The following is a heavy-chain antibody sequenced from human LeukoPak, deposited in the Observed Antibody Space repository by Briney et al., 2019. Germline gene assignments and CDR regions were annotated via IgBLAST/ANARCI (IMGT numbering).Heavy chain of an antibody. CDR3: AKPYYYDSGGYSHTDY. CDR1: GFTFSTYG. CDR2: IRYDGGIK. V-gene: IGHV3-30*02. J-gene: IGHJ4*02. D-gene: IGHD3-22*01. Sequence: PGGSLRLSCAASGFTFSTYGMHWVRQAPGKGLEWVAFIRYDGGIKYYADSVKGRFTISRDNSKNTLYLQMNSLRAEDTAVYYCAKPYYYDSGGYSHTDYWGQGTLVTVSS.